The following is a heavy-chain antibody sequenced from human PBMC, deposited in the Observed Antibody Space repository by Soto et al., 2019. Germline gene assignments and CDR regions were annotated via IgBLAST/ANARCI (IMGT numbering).Heavy chain of an antibody. CDR2: ISDDGSNK. D-gene: IGHD5-18*01. J-gene: IGHJ4*02. CDR3: AKDVDSAMVWLRALPDY. CDR1: GFTFSSYG. V-gene: IGHV3-30*18. Sequence: QVHLVESGGGVVQPGRSLRLSCAASGFTFSSYGMHWVRQAPGKGLEWVAVISDDGSNKYYADSVKGRFTISRDNSKNTLYLQMNSLRAEDTAVYYCAKDVDSAMVWLRALPDYWGQGTLVTVSS.